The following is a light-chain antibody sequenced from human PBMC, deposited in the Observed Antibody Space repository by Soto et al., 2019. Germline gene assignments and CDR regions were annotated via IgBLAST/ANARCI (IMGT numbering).Light chain of an antibody. CDR2: GAS. CDR1: QSVRYNY. Sequence: EIVLTQSPATLSLSPGERTALSCRASQSVRYNYLAWYQQKPGQAPRLLISGASGRATGIPDRFSGSGSGTDFTLTISRLEPEDFAVYYCQQYGDTPYTFGQGTKVDIK. CDR3: QQYGDTPYT. V-gene: IGKV3-20*01. J-gene: IGKJ2*01.